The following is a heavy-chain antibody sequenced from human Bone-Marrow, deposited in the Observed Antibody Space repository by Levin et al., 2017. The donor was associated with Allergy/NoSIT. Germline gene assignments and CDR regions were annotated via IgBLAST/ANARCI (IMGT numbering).Heavy chain of an antibody. CDR1: GFTFSGYS. Sequence: PGGSLRLSCEASGFTFSGYSMNWVRQAPGKGLEWVSYIGSSGSTIHYADSVKGRFTISRDTAKNSVYLQMNSLRDEDTAVYHCTRGPTLRDGYSAYGGQGTLVTVSS. CDR2: IGSSGSTI. V-gene: IGHV3-48*02. J-gene: IGHJ4*02. CDR3: TRGPTLRDGYSAY. D-gene: IGHD5-24*01.